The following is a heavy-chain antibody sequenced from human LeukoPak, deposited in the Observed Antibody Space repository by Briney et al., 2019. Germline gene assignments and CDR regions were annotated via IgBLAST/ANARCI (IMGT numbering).Heavy chain of an antibody. CDR3: ATAPTTVVTPLGSGDGY. CDR2: ISAYNGNT. Sequence: ASVKVSCKASGYTFTNYGISWVRQAPGQGLEWMGWISAYNGNTNYAQKLQGRVTITADESTSTAYMELSSLRSEDTAVYYCATAPTTVVTPLGSGDGYWGQGTLVTVSS. V-gene: IGHV1-18*01. D-gene: IGHD4-23*01. CDR1: GYTFTNYG. J-gene: IGHJ4*02.